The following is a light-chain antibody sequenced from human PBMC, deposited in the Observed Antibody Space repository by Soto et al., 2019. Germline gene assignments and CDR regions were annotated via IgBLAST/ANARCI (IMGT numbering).Light chain of an antibody. CDR2: EVT. J-gene: IGLJ2*01. CDR1: SSDVGGYNR. V-gene: IGLV2-18*02. Sequence: QSVLTQPPSVSGSPGQSVTISCTGTSSDVGGYNRVSWYQRPPGTAPKLIIFEVTDRPSGVPDRFSGSKSGNTASLTISGLQAEDEADYYCSSYSSSSTYVVFGGGTKLT. CDR3: SSYSSSSTYVV.